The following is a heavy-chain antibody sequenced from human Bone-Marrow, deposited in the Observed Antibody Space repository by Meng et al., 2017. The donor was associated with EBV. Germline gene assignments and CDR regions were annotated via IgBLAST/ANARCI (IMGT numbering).Heavy chain of an antibody. D-gene: IGHD3-10*01. J-gene: IGHJ4*02. V-gene: IGHV1-3*01. CDR1: GYTFTSYA. CDR3: ARSPLWFGESNFDY. CDR2: INAGNGNT. Sequence: VKLGRLGPEVTKPGASVKVSCKASGYTFTSYAMHWVRQAPGQRLEWMGWINAGNGNTKYSQKFQGRVTITRDTSASTAYMELSSLRSEDTAVYYCARSPLWFGESNFDYWGQGTLVTVSS.